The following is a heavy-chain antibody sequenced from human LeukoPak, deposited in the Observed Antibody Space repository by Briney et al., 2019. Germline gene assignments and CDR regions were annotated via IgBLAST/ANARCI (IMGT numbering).Heavy chain of an antibody. V-gene: IGHV3-30*02. CDR3: AKSSPKRALLRFLEWSTYFQH. CDR2: IRNDGDVI. CDR1: GFTFTSFG. D-gene: IGHD3-3*01. Sequence: GGSLRLSCAASGFTFTSFGMHWVRQAPGKGLEWVAFIRNDGDVIYYTDSVKGRFTISRDNSKNTLYLQMNSLRAEDTAVYYCAKSSPKRALLRFLEWSTYFQHWGQGTLVTASS. J-gene: IGHJ1*01.